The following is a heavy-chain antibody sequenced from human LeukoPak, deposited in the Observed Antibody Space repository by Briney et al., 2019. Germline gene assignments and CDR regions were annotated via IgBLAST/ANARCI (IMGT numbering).Heavy chain of an antibody. Sequence: PSETLSLTCTVSGGSISSYYWSWIRQPAGKGLEWIGRIYTSGSTNYNPSLKSRFTMSVDTSKNQFSLKLSSVTAADTAVYYCARVNSYYYDSSGYYIFDYWGQGTLVTVSS. D-gene: IGHD3-22*01. CDR3: ARVNSYYYDSSGYYIFDY. V-gene: IGHV4-4*07. J-gene: IGHJ4*02. CDR2: IYTSGST. CDR1: GGSISSYY.